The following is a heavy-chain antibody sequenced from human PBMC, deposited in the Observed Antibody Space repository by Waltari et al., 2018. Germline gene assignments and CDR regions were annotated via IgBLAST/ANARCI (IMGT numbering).Heavy chain of an antibody. J-gene: IGHJ6*04. CDR3: ARFTVTMATDY. V-gene: IGHV4-38-2*01. CDR1: GYSISSGYY. Sequence: QVQLQESGPGLVKPSETLSLTCAVSGYSISSGYYWGWIRQPPGKGLEWIGSIYHSGSTYYNPSLKSRVTISVDTSKNQFSLKLSSVTAADTAVYYCARFTVTMATDYWGKGTTVTVSS. CDR2: IYHSGST. D-gene: IGHD4-17*01.